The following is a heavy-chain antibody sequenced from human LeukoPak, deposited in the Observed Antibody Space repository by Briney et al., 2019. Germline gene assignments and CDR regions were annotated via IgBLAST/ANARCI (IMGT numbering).Heavy chain of an antibody. CDR1: GFIFSSCG. Sequence: PGRSLRLSCAASGFIFSSCGMHWVRQAPGKGLEWVAVIWYDGSNKYYADSVKGRFTISRDNSKDTLYLQMNSLRAEDTAVYYCARDMETYYYDSSGYKPFDYWGQGTLVTVSS. CDR2: IWYDGSNK. D-gene: IGHD3-22*01. J-gene: IGHJ4*02. V-gene: IGHV3-33*01. CDR3: ARDMETYYYDSSGYKPFDY.